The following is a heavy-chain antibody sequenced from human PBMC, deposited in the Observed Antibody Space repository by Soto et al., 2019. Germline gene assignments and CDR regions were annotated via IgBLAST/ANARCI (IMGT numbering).Heavy chain of an antibody. CDR3: ARQPTTGDTDLLFDP. D-gene: IGHD3-9*01. V-gene: IGHV4-59*08. CDR2: IYYSGST. J-gene: IGHJ5*02. Sequence: PSETLSLTCTVSGGSISSYYWSWIRQPPGKGLEWIGYIYYSGSTNYNPSLKSRVTISVDTSKNEFSLKLRSVTAADTAVYYCARQPTTGDTDLLFDPRGQRSPVTVSS. CDR1: GGSISSYY.